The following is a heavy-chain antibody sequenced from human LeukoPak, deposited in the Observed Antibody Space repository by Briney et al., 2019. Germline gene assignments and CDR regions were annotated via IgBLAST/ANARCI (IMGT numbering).Heavy chain of an antibody. Sequence: GASVKVSCKASGGTFSSYAISWVRQAPGQGLEWMGRIIPILGIANYAQKFQGRVTITADKSTSTAYMELSSLRSEDTAVYYCARHTRGPNWFDPWGQGTLVTVSS. CDR2: IIPILGIA. CDR3: ARHTRGPNWFDP. J-gene: IGHJ5*02. D-gene: IGHD2-21*01. CDR1: GGTFSSYA. V-gene: IGHV1-69*04.